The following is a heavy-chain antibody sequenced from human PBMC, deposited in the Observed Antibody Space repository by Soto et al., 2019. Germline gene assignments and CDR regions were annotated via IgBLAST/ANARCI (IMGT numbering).Heavy chain of an antibody. D-gene: IGHD6-19*01. Sequence: QVQLVESGGGLVKPGGSLRLSCEASGFTFSDYYMSWIRQAPGKGLEWVSYITDSGTYTNYADSVRGRFTISRDNTKNSLFLHLNGLRAEDTAVYHCARDGEQWQIRTRSFDYWGQGTLVTVSS. CDR3: ARDGEQWQIRTRSFDY. V-gene: IGHV3-11*06. CDR1: GFTFSDYY. CDR2: ITDSGTYT. J-gene: IGHJ4*02.